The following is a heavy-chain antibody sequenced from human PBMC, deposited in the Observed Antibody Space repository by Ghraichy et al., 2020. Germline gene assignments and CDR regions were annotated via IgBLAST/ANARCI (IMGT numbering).Heavy chain of an antibody. J-gene: IGHJ6*02. CDR3: ARFNKGWNYDFWSGPPYGMDV. CDR1: GGSFSGYY. D-gene: IGHD3-3*01. Sequence: SETLSLTCAVYGGSFSGYYWSWIRQPPGKGLEWIGEINHSGSTNYNPSLKSRVTISVDTSKNQFSLKLSSVTAADTAVYYCARFNKGWNYDFWSGPPYGMDVWGQGTTVTVSS. V-gene: IGHV4-34*01. CDR2: INHSGST.